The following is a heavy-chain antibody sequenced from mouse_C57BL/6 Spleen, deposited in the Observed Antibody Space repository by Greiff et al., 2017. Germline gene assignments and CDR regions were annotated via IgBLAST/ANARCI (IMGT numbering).Heavy chain of an antibody. CDR2: INPNNGGT. D-gene: IGHD1-1*01. CDR3: APITTVVSYDAMDY. CDR1: GYTFTDYN. Sequence: EVQLQQSGPELVKPGASVKMSCKASGYTFTDYNMHWVKQSHGKSLEWIGYINPNNGGTSYNQKFKGKATLTVNKSSSTAYMELRSLTSEDSAVYDCAPITTVVSYDAMDYWGQGTSVTVSS. V-gene: IGHV1-22*01. J-gene: IGHJ4*01.